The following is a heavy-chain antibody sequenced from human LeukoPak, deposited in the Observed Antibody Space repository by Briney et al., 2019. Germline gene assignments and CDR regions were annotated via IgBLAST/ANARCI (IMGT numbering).Heavy chain of an antibody. CDR2: IIPIFGTA. CDR1: GGTFSSYA. Sequence: ASVKVSCKASGGTFSSYAISWVRQAPGQGLEWMGGIIPIFGTANYAQKFQGRVTITADESTSTAYMELSSLRSEDTAVYYCGRGGSSGVDYWGQGTLVTVFS. CDR3: GRGGSSGVDY. D-gene: IGHD2-15*01. J-gene: IGHJ4*02. V-gene: IGHV1-69*13.